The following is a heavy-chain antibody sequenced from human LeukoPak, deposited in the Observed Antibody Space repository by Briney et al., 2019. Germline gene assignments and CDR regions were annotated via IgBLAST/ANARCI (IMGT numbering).Heavy chain of an antibody. CDR3: ARDPPYYDNSGYYYDY. CDR1: GFTFSPYS. D-gene: IGHD3-22*01. Sequence: GGSLRLSCAASGFTFSPYSMNWVRQAPGKGLEWVSSISGSSLYIYYADSVKGRFTISRDNAKNSLYLQMNSLRAEDTAVYYCARDPPYYDNSGYYYDYWGQGTLVTVSS. CDR2: ISGSSLYI. J-gene: IGHJ4*02. V-gene: IGHV3-21*01.